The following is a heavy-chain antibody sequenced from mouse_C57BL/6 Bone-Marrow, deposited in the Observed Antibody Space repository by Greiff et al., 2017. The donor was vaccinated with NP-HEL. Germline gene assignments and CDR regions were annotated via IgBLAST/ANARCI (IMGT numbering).Heavy chain of an antibody. D-gene: IGHD2-3*01. CDR1: GYTFTSYG. Sequence: QVQLKESGAELARPGASVKLSCKASGYTFTSYGISWVKQRTGQGLEWIGEIYPRSGNTYYNEKFQGKATLTADKSSSTAYMELRSLTSEDSAVYFCASYDGYTWFAYWGQGTLVTVSA. CDR2: IYPRSGNT. CDR3: ASYDGYTWFAY. J-gene: IGHJ3*01. V-gene: IGHV1-81*01.